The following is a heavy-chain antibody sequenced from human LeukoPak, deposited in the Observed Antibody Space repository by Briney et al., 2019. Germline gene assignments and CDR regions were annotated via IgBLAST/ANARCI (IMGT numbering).Heavy chain of an antibody. V-gene: IGHV4-34*01. CDR1: GGSFSGYY. CDR3: ARVNYYGSGSYTY. D-gene: IGHD3-10*01. CDR2: INHSGST. J-gene: IGHJ4*02. Sequence: SETLSLTCAVYGGSFSGYYWSWIRQPPGKGLEWIGEINHSGSTNYNPSHKSRVTISVDTSKNQFSLKLSSVTAADTAVYYCARVNYYGSGSYTYWGQGTLVTVSS.